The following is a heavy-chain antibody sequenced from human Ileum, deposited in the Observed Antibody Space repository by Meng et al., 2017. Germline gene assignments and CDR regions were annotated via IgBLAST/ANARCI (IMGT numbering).Heavy chain of an antibody. V-gene: IGHV3-74*03. J-gene: IGHJ4*02. CDR1: GVTFTGTW. CDR3: AKDWGGVGALDY. D-gene: IGHD1-26*01. CDR2: INGDGGYT. Sequence: EVQLGGSGGGLVELGGSLMFSCGVFGVTFTGTWMHWVRQAPGKGLAWVARINGDGGYTEYADSVRARFTISRDNAKNTLYLQMNSLRAEDTAVYFCAKDWGGVGALDYWGQGSLVTVSS.